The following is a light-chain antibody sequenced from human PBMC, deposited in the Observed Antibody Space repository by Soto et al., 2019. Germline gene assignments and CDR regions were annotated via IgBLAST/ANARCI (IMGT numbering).Light chain of an antibody. Sequence: GERVTLSCRASQSVDISLAWYQQKPGQAPRLLISDASSRAAGIPARFSGSGSGTDFTLTISRLEPEDFAVYYCQQYGSSPRITFGQGTRLEIK. CDR1: QSVDIS. J-gene: IGKJ5*01. CDR2: DAS. V-gene: IGKV3-20*01. CDR3: QQYGSSPRIT.